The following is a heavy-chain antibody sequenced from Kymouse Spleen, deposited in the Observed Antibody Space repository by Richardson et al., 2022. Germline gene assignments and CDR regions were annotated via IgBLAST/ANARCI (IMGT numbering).Heavy chain of an antibody. J-gene: IGHJ4*02. CDR2: IWYDGSNK. CDR3: ARDSKYDILTGYYTQPFDY. V-gene: IGHV3-33*01. Sequence: VQLVESGGGVVQPGRSLRLSCAASGFTFSSYGMHWVRQAPGKGLEWVAVIWYDGSNKYYADSVKGRFTISRDNSKNTLYLQMNSLRAEDTAVYYCARDSKYDILTGYYTQPFDYWGQGTLVTVSS. CDR1: GFTFSSYG. D-gene: IGHD3-9*01.